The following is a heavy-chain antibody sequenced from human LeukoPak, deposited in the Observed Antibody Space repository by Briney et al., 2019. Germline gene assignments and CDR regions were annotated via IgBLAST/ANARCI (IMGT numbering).Heavy chain of an antibody. J-gene: IGHJ3*02. CDR3: ARVATPSGAFDI. D-gene: IGHD6-19*01. Sequence: GGSLRLSCAASGFTFSSYGMHWVREAPGKGLEWVAVIWYDRSNKYYADSVKGRFTISRDNSKNTLYLQMNSLRAEDTAVYYCARVATPSGAFDIWGQGTMVTVSS. V-gene: IGHV3-33*01. CDR2: IWYDRSNK. CDR1: GFTFSSYG.